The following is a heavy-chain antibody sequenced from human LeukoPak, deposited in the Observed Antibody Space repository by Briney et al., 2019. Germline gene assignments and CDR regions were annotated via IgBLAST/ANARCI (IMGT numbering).Heavy chain of an antibody. CDR1: GYTFTSYY. V-gene: IGHV1-46*01. CDR2: INSSGGST. D-gene: IGHD3-3*01. CDR3: AREHEFWSGQISDY. J-gene: IGHJ4*02. Sequence: ASVKLSCETSGYTFTSYYMYWGRLAPGQGLEWMGIINSSGGSTTYAQKFQGRVTMTRDTSTTTVYMELSSLRSEDTAVYYCAREHEFWSGQISDYWGQGSLVTVSS.